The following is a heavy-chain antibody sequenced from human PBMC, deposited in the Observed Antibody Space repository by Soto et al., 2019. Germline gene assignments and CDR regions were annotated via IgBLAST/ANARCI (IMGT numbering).Heavy chain of an antibody. CDR1: GGTFSKYT. V-gene: IGHV1-69*01. CDR2: IIPIYGTA. CDR3: ARDRDRYNYWYFDL. D-gene: IGHD1-1*01. Sequence: QVQLVQSGAEVKKPGSSVKVSCKVSGGTFSKYTINWVRQAPGQGLEWMAGIIPIYGTANYAQKFQGRISVTVDESTTTAYMELRGLTSDDTAVYYCARDRDRYNYWYFDLWGRGSLITVSS. J-gene: IGHJ2*01.